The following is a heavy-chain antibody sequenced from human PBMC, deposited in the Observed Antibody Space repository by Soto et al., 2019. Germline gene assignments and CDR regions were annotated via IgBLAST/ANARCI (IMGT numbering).Heavy chain of an antibody. Sequence: EVQLLESGGGLVQPGGSLRLSCAASGFTFNSYAMSWVRQAPGKGLEWVSGISGSGDSTYYADSVKGRFTISRDNSKNTLYLQMNSLRAEDTAVYYCAKGVRGIAVAGTGYFQHWGQGTLVTVSS. V-gene: IGHV3-23*01. D-gene: IGHD6-19*01. CDR3: AKGVRGIAVAGTGYFQH. CDR2: ISGSGDST. J-gene: IGHJ1*01. CDR1: GFTFNSYA.